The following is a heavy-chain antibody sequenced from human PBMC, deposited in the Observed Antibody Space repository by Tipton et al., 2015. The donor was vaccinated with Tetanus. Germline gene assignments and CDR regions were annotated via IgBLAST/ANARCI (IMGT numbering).Heavy chain of an antibody. D-gene: IGHD1-1*01. CDR2: ISYDGSNK. V-gene: IGHV3-30*18. CDR1: GFTFSSYG. Sequence: SLRLSCAASGFTFSSYGMHWVRQAPGKGLEWVAVISYDGSNKYYADSVKGRFTISRDNSKNTLYLQMNSLRAEDTAVYYCAKDWNSDWYFDLWGRGTLVTVSS. CDR3: AKDWNSDWYFDL. J-gene: IGHJ2*01.